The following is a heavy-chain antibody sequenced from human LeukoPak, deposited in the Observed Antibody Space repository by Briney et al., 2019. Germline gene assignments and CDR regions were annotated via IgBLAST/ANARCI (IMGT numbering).Heavy chain of an antibody. CDR1: GGSISSYY. CDR2: IYYSGST. Sequence: PSETLSLTCTVSGGSISSYYWSWIRQPPGKGLEWIGYIYYSGSTNYNPSLKSRVTISVDTPKNKFSLKLSSVTAAGTPVYYCAREDRDYYDSSGYYNWFDPWGKGTLVTVSS. J-gene: IGHJ5*02. V-gene: IGHV4-59*01. D-gene: IGHD3-22*01. CDR3: AREDRDYYDSSGYYNWFDP.